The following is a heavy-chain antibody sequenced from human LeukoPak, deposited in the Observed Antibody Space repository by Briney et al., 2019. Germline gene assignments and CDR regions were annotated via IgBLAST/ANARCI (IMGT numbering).Heavy chain of an antibody. CDR3: ARYSSSSPIYY. J-gene: IGHJ4*02. Sequence: SQTLSLTCTVSGGSISSGDYYWSWIRQPPGKGLEWIGYIYYSGNTYYNPSLKSRVTISVDPSKIHFSLRLSSVTAADTAVYYCARYSSSSPIYYWGQGTLVTVSS. V-gene: IGHV4-30-4*08. CDR1: GGSISSGDYY. D-gene: IGHD6-6*01. CDR2: IYYSGNT.